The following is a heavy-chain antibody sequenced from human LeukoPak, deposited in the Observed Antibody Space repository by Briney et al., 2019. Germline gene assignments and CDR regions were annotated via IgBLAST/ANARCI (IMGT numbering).Heavy chain of an antibody. J-gene: IGHJ4*02. CDR1: GGSISSYY. CDR2: IYTSGST. CDR3: ASLRYDSSGYFENY. V-gene: IGHV4-4*07. D-gene: IGHD3-22*01. Sequence: SETLSLTCTASGGSISSYYWSWIRQPAGKGLEWIGRIYTSGSTNYNPSLKSRVTMSVDTSKNQFSLKLSSVTAADTAVYYCASLRYDSSGYFENYWGQGTLVTVSS.